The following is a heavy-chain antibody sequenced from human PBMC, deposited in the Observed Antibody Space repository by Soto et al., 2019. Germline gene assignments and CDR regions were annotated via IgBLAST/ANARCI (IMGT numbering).Heavy chain of an antibody. CDR2: SSSSSSYI. CDR3: ARDFLIRGGGGYYYGMEV. D-gene: IGHD3-16*01. CDR1: VFTFSSDS. Sequence: EVQLVESGGGLVKPGGSLRLSFAASVFTFSSDSMNWVRQAPGKGLEWVSSSSSSSSYIYYADSVKCRFTIARDNAKNSLYLQMNRLRAEDTAVYYCARDFLIRGGGGYYYGMEVWGQGTTVTVSS. V-gene: IGHV3-21*01. J-gene: IGHJ6*02.